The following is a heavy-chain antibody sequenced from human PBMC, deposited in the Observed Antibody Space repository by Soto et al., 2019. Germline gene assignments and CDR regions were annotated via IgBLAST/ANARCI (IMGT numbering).Heavy chain of an antibody. CDR3: ARAYYDFWSGYLNGMDV. V-gene: IGHV1-24*01. D-gene: IGHD3-3*01. Sequence: ASVKVSCKVSGYTLTELSMHWVRQAPGKGLEWMGGFDPEDGETIYAQKFQGRATMTTDTSTSTAYMELRSLRSDDTAVYYCARAYYDFWSGYLNGMDVWGQGTTVTVSS. J-gene: IGHJ6*02. CDR2: FDPEDGET. CDR1: GYTLTELS.